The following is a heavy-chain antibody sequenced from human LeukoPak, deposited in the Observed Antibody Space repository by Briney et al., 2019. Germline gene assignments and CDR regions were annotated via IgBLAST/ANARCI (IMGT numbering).Heavy chain of an antibody. Sequence: GGSLRLSCAASGFTFSSYWMHWVRQAPGKGLVWVSRINSDGSSTSYADSGKGRFTISRDNAKNTLYLQMNSLRAEDTAVYYCAREYTPEGYYYGMDVWGQGTTVTVSS. V-gene: IGHV3-74*01. CDR3: AREYTPEGYYYGMDV. J-gene: IGHJ6*02. CDR1: GFTFSSYW. CDR2: INSDGSST. D-gene: IGHD2-2*02.